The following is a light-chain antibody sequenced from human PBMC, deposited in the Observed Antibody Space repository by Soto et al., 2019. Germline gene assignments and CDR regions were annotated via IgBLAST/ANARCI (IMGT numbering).Light chain of an antibody. J-gene: IGKJ1*01. CDR2: GAS. CDR1: QSVASN. Sequence: EMLMTRSPATRSVSPGGRATLSCMASQSVASNLAWYHQKPGQAPRLLIYGASTRATGIPARFSGSGSGTEFTLTISSLQSVDFAVYSCQQYNNWPWTFGQGTKVDIK. V-gene: IGKV3-15*01. CDR3: QQYNNWPWT.